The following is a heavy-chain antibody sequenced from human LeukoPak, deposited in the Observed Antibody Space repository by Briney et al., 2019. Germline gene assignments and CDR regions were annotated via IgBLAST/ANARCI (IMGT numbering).Heavy chain of an antibody. CDR1: GVTFSSYA. CDR2: ISGRGGST. Sequence: SGGSLRLSCAASGVTFSSYAMSWVRQAPGKGLEWVSAISGRGGSTYYADSVIRQFTISADNSKNTLYLQMNSLRAEDTAVSYCAKGGSGRLSYFDYWGQGTLVTVSS. V-gene: IGHV3-23*01. J-gene: IGHJ4*02. CDR3: AKGGSGRLSYFDY. D-gene: IGHD3-10*01.